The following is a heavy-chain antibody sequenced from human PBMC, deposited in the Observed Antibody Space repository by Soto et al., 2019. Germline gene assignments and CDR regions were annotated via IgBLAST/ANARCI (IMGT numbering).Heavy chain of an antibody. J-gene: IGHJ5*02. V-gene: IGHV1-69*01. CDR3: ARDATVTTFLGLDLIGWFDP. CDR2: IIPIFGTA. CDR1: GGTFSSYA. Sequence: QVQLVQSGAEVKKPGSSVKVSCKASGGTFSSYAISWVRQAPGQGLEWMGGIIPIFGTANYAQKFQGRVTITADESTSTAYMELSSLRSEDTAVYYCARDATVTTFLGLDLIGWFDPWGQVTLVTVSS. D-gene: IGHD4-17*01.